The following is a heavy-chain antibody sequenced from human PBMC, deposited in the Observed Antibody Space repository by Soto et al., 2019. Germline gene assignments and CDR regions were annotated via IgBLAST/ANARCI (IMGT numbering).Heavy chain of an antibody. Sequence: EVQLVESGGGLVQPGGSLRLSCAASGFTFSSYWMSWVRQAPGKGLEWVANIKQDGSEKYYVDSVKGRFTIPRDNAKNSLYLQMNSLRAEDTAVYYCARAPDYGGYYFDYWGQGTLVTVSS. CDR3: ARAPDYGGYYFDY. CDR1: GFTFSSYW. CDR2: IKQDGSEK. V-gene: IGHV3-7*03. J-gene: IGHJ4*02. D-gene: IGHD4-17*01.